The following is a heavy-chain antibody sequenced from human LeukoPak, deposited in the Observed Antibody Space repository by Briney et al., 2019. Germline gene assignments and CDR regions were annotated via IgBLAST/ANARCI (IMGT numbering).Heavy chain of an antibody. V-gene: IGHV4-4*09. Sequence: PSETLSLTCTVSGGSISSYYWSWIRQPPGKGLEWIGYIYTSGSTNYNPSPKSRVTVSVDTSKNQFSLKLSSVTAADTAVYYCARSRIAVALDAFDIWGQGTMVTVSS. CDR2: IYTSGST. J-gene: IGHJ3*02. CDR1: GGSISSYY. CDR3: ARSRIAVALDAFDI. D-gene: IGHD6-19*01.